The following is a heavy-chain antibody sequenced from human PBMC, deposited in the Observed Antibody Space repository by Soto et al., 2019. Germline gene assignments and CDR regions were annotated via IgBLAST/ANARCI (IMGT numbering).Heavy chain of an antibody. Sequence: PGGSLRLSCAASGFTFSSYSMNWVRQAPGKGLEWVSYISSSSSTIYYADSVKGRFTISRDNAKNSLYLQMNSLRAEDTAVYYCARVLDYYDSSGYPDYWGQGTLVTVPQ. D-gene: IGHD3-22*01. CDR3: ARVLDYYDSSGYPDY. V-gene: IGHV3-48*01. CDR2: ISSSSSTI. J-gene: IGHJ4*02. CDR1: GFTFSSYS.